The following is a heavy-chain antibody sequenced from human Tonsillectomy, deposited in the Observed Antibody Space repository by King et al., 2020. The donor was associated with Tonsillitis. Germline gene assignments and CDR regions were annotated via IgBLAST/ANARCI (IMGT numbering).Heavy chain of an antibody. J-gene: IGHJ4*02. CDR1: GGSISSSSYY. Sequence: QLQESGPGLVKPSETLSLTCTVSGGSISSSSYYWGWIRQPPGKGLEWIGSIYYSGSTYYNPSLKSRVTISVDTSKNQFSLKLSTVTAADTAVYYCGRRVADYYDRYGPFFDFWGQGTLVTVSS. CDR2: IYYSGST. D-gene: IGHD3-22*01. CDR3: GRRVADYYDRYGPFFDF. V-gene: IGHV4-39*07.